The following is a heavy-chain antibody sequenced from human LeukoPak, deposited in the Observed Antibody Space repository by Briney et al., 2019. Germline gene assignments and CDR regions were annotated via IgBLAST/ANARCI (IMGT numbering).Heavy chain of an antibody. D-gene: IGHD3-22*01. Sequence: ASVKVSCKASGYTFTSYGISWVRQAPGQGLEWMGWISAYNGNTNCAQKLQGRVTMTTDTSTSTAYMERSSLRSEDTAVYYCARGYYDSSGTDYWGQGTLVTVSS. CDR1: GYTFTSYG. J-gene: IGHJ4*02. V-gene: IGHV1-18*01. CDR3: ARGYYDSSGTDY. CDR2: ISAYNGNT.